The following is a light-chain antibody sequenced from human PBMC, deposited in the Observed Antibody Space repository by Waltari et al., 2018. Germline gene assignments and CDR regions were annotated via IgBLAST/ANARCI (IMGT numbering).Light chain of an antibody. CDR1: SSDVVDYKL. V-gene: IGLV2-23*01. Sequence: QSALTQPASVSGSPGQSITISCTGASSDVVDYKLAPWYQQHPGKVPKLMIYEGNKRPSGISSRFSGSESGTTASLTISGLQTEDEADYYCGSYAGRTTWVFGGGTRLTVL. CDR3: GSYAGRTTWV. J-gene: IGLJ3*02. CDR2: EGN.